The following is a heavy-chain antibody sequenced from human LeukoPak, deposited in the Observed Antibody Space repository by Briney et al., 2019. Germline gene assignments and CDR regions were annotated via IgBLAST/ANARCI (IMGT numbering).Heavy chain of an antibody. V-gene: IGHV1-18*01. CDR2: ISAQHGQT. D-gene: IGHD2-8*01. CDR3: AGSLGYCTSNVCYLKY. Sequence: ASVKVSCKTSGYSENFYGITWVRQVAGQGLEWMGWISAQHGQTEYAPNSQDRVTMTTDTYANTAYMELRSLRSDDTAVYYCAGSLGYCTSNVCYLKYWGQGTLVTVSS. CDR1: GYSENFYG. J-gene: IGHJ4*02.